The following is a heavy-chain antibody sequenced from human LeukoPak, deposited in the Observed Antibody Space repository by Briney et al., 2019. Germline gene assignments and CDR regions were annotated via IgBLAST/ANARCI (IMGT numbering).Heavy chain of an antibody. V-gene: IGHV3-23*01. J-gene: IGHJ4*02. CDR1: GFTFSICA. Sequence: GGSLRLSCAASGFTFSICAMSWVRQAPGKGLQWVSSITSRGESTWYVDSVKGRFTITRDNSENTLYLQMHSLRAEDTAVYYCARDRPNYYGSDGHYYRRDGDYWGRGTLVSVSS. D-gene: IGHD3-22*01. CDR2: ITSRGEST. CDR3: ARDRPNYYGSDGHYYRRDGDY.